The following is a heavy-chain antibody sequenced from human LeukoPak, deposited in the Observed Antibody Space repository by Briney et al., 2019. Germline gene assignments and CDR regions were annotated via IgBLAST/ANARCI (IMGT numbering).Heavy chain of an antibody. V-gene: IGHV4-39*01. J-gene: IGHJ4*02. CDR3: ARSPPYGSGSYYNVRKGGDY. D-gene: IGHD3-10*01. Sequence: SETLSLTCTVSGGSISSSSYYWGWIRQPPGKGLEWIGSIYYSGSTYYNPSLKSRVTISVDTSKNQFSLKLSSVTAADTAVYYCARSPPYGSGSYYNVRKGGDYWGQGTLVTVSS. CDR1: GGSISSSSYY. CDR2: IYYSGST.